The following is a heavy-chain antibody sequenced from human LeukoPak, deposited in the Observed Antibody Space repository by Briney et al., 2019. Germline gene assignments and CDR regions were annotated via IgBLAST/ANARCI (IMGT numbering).Heavy chain of an antibody. CDR1: GYSISSGYY. CDR3: ARAYHSSWYLNWFDP. CDR2: IYNSGST. V-gene: IGHV4-38-2*02. D-gene: IGHD6-13*01. Sequence: SETLSLTCTVSGYSISSGYYWGWIRQPPGKGLEWIGSIYNSGSTYYNPSLKSRVTISVDTSKNQFSLRLSSVTAPDTALYYCARAYHSSWYLNWFDPWGQGTLVTVSS. J-gene: IGHJ5*02.